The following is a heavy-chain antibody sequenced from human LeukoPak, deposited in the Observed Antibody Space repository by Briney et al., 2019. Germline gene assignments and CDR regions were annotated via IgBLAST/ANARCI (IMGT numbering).Heavy chain of an antibody. CDR1: GFTFRSYA. CDR2: ISGSGGST. V-gene: IGHV3-23*01. Sequence: SGGSLRLSCAASGFTFRSYAMSWVRQAPGKGLEWVSAISGSGGSTHYADSVKGRFTISRDTSKSTLYLQMNSLRAEDTAVYYCAKDLHYESSRLGAFDIWGQGTMVTVSS. J-gene: IGHJ3*02. CDR3: AKDLHYESSRLGAFDI. D-gene: IGHD3-22*01.